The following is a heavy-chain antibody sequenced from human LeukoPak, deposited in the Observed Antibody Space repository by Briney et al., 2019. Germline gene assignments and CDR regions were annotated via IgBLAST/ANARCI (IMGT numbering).Heavy chain of an antibody. D-gene: IGHD1-1*01. CDR3: ARGPPRGKYYYMDV. Sequence: GGSLRLSCAASGFTFSSFDMHWVRQPTGQGLEWVSTIGTAGDTYYPGSVEGRFTLSRDNAKNSLYLQMNSLTVGDTAVYYCARGPPRGKYYYMDVWGKGTTVTVSS. CDR2: IGTAGDT. CDR1: GFTFSSFD. J-gene: IGHJ6*03. V-gene: IGHV3-13*01.